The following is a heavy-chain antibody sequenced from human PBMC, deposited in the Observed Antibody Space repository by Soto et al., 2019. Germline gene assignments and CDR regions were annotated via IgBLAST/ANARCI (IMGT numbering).Heavy chain of an antibody. CDR3: ARGSKKGWGYYFDY. CDR1: GFTFSSYA. V-gene: IGHV3-30-3*01. D-gene: IGHD3-16*01. CDR2: ISYDGSNK. Sequence: ESGGGVVQPGRSLRLSCAASGFTFSSYAMHWVRQAPGKGLEWVAVISYDGSNKYYADSVKGRFTISRDNSKNTLYLQMNSLRAEDTAVYYCARGSKKGWGYYFDYWGQGTLVTVSS. J-gene: IGHJ4*02.